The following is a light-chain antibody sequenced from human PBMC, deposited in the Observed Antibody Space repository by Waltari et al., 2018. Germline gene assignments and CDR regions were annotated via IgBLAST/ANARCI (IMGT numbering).Light chain of an antibody. CDR3: QQNDITHLT. CDR2: AVS. Sequence: DIQMTQSPSSLSASVGDRVTITCRASQMITSYLNWYQQKPGQAPKLLIAAVSTLRSGVPSRFSGSGSGTDFTLTISSLQPEDFAIYYCQQNDITHLTFGGGTRVEIK. CDR1: QMITSY. J-gene: IGKJ4*01. V-gene: IGKV1-39*01.